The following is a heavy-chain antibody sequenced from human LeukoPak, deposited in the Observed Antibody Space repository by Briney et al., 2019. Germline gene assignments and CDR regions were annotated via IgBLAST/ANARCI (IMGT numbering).Heavy chain of an antibody. Sequence: GGSLRLSCAASGFTFSSYSMNWVRQAPGKGLEWVSFISSSRSYIYYADSVKGRFTISRDNAKNSLYLQMNSLRAEDAAVYYCARFIAAPYYFDYWGRGTLVTVSS. J-gene: IGHJ4*02. CDR2: ISSSRSYI. D-gene: IGHD6-13*01. CDR1: GFTFSSYS. V-gene: IGHV3-21*01. CDR3: ARFIAAPYYFDY.